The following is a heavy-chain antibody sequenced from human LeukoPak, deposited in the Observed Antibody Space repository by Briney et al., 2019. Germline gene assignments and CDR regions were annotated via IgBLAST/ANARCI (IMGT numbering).Heavy chain of an antibody. CDR3: ARGFRRQVEETYYYDSSGYYADSLYYYGMDV. Sequence: PSETLSLTCAVYGGSFSGYYWSWIRQPPGKGLEWIGEINHSGSTNYNPSLKSRVTISVDTSKNQFSLKLSSVTAADTAVYYCARGFRRQVEETYYYDSSGYYADSLYYYGMDVWGQGTTVTVSS. CDR1: GGSFSGYY. J-gene: IGHJ6*02. D-gene: IGHD3-22*01. CDR2: INHSGST. V-gene: IGHV4-34*01.